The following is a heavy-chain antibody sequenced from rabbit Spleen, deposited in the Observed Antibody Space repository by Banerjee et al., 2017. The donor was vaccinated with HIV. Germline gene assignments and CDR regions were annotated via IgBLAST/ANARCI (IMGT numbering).Heavy chain of an antibody. D-gene: IGHD2-1*01. CDR3: ARDLIGVIGWNFYL. V-gene: IGHV1S45*01. Sequence: QLVESGGGLVQPEGSLTLTCTASGFSFGSWCWICWVRQAPGKGLERIACIYAGSSGGTYSATWAKGRFTISKTSSTTVTLQMTSLTAADRATYFCARDLIGVIGWNFYLWGPGTLVTVS. CDR1: GFSFGSWCW. CDR2: IYAGSSGGT. J-gene: IGHJ4*01.